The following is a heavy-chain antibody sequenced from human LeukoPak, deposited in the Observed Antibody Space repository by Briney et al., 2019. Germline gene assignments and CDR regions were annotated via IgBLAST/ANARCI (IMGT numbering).Heavy chain of an antibody. J-gene: IGHJ4*02. V-gene: IGHV1-46*01. CDR1: GYTFTSYY. D-gene: IGHD3-22*01. CDR2: INPNRGST. CDR3: ATGGHVRVYDSSAYYGHY. Sequence: ASVKVSCKASGYTFTSYYMYWVRQAPGQGLEWMGIINPNRGSTSYAQKFQGGVTMTRDMSTSTVYMELSSLRSEDTAVYYCATGGHVRVYDSSAYYGHYWGQGTLVTVSS.